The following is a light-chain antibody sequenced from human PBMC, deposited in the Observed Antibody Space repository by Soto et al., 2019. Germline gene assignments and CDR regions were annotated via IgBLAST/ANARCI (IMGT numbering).Light chain of an antibody. CDR3: QQRSNWLT. Sequence: EIVLTQSPATLSWSPGERVTLSCRASQSVSSYLAWYQQKPGQAPRLLIYDASNRATGIPARFSGSGSGTDFTLTISSLEPEGFAVYYCQQRSNWLTFGGGTKVEIK. CDR2: DAS. V-gene: IGKV3-11*01. J-gene: IGKJ4*01. CDR1: QSVSSY.